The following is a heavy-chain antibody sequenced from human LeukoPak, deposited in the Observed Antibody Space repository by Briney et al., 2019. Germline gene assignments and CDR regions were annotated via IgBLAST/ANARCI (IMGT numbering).Heavy chain of an antibody. CDR3: SRGRGDCSSCVFYSAYFYYGKDG. CDR2: IIPIFGTA. J-gene: IGHJ6*02. D-gene: IGHD2-21*01. V-gene: IGHV1-69*13. Sequence: ASVKVSCKASGGTFSNYVISWVRQAPGQGLEWMGGIIPIFGTANYAQKFQGRVTITADESTSTAYMELSSLRSEDTAVYYCSRGRGDCSSCVFYSAYFYYGKDGWGQGTTVTVSS. CDR1: GGTFSNYV.